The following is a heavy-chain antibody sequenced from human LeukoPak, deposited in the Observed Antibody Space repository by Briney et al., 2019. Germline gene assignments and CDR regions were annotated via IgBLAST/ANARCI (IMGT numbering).Heavy chain of an antibody. CDR1: GFTFSSYT. CDR2: ISYDGSNK. J-gene: IGHJ4*02. V-gene: IGHV3-30-3*01. CDR3: ARDRCSGTCCYTHYFDY. D-gene: IGHD2-2*02. Sequence: PGRSLRLSCAASGFTFSSYTMHWVRQAPGQGLEWVAVISYDGSNKYYADSVKGRFTISGDTSKNTLYLQMNSLRAEDTAVYYCARDRCSGTCCYTHYFDYWGQGTLVTVSS.